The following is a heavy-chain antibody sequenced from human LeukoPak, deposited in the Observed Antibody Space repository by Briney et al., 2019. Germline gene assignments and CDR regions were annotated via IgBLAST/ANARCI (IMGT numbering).Heavy chain of an antibody. J-gene: IGHJ4*02. CDR2: IVPIFGTA. CDR1: GGTFSSYA. CDR3: ARDIIDLPVTMVRGELIGFDY. Sequence: SVKVSCKASGGTFSSYAISWVRQAPGQGLEWMGRIVPIFGTANYAQKFQGRVTITTDESTSTAYMELSSLRSEDTAVYYCARDIIDLPVTMVRGELIGFDYWGQGTLVTVSS. D-gene: IGHD3-10*01. V-gene: IGHV1-69*05.